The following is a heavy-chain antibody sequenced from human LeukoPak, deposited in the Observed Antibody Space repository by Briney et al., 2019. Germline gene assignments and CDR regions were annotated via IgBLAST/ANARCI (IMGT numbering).Heavy chain of an antibody. CDR1: ADSIVSFH. J-gene: IGHJ4*02. Sequence: PSETLSLTCTVSADSIVSFHWSWIRRSAGKGLEWIGRVFHSGTTKNPSLKSRVTMSLDTSKNLLSLTMTSVTAADTAIYFCARDGHIRGLDSWGQGTLVIVSS. D-gene: IGHD2-21*01. CDR2: VFHSGTT. V-gene: IGHV4-4*07. CDR3: ARDGHIRGLDS.